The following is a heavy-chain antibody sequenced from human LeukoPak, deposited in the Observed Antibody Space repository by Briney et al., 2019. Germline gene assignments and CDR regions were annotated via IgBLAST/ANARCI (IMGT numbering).Heavy chain of an antibody. CDR2: FYYGGST. D-gene: IGHD1-26*01. J-gene: IGHJ4*02. Sequence: SETLSLTCTVSGGSISSSSYYWGWIRQPPGKGLELIGSFYYGGSTYYNPSLKSRVTISVDTSKSQLSLKLTSVTAADTAVYYCARTMLIVGATTFHYWGQGTLVTISS. CDR3: ARTMLIVGATTFHY. CDR1: GGSISSSSYY. V-gene: IGHV4-39*01.